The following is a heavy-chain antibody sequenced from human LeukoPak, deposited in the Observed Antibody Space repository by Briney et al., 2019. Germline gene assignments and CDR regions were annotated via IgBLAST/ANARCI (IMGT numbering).Heavy chain of an antibody. V-gene: IGHV1-69*04. CDR1: GYTFTSYG. Sequence: GASVKVSCKASGYTFTSYGISWVRQAPGQGLEWMGRIIPILGIANYAQKFQGRVTITADKSTSTAYMELSSLRSEDTAVYYCARLVPAATPDSKNRDCWGQGTLVTVSS. CDR3: ARLVPAATPDSKNRDC. J-gene: IGHJ4*02. D-gene: IGHD2-2*01. CDR2: IIPILGIA.